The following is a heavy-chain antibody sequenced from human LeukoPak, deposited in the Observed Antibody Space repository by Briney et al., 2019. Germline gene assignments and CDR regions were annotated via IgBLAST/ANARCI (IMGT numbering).Heavy chain of an antibody. V-gene: IGHV1-18*01. CDR2: ISAYNDNT. Sequence: ASVKVSCKASGYTFIRYGISWVRQAPGQGLEWMRWISAYNDNTNYAQKFQGRVTMTTDTSTSTAYMELRSLRSDDTAVYYCARVESWKGLNWFDPWGQGTLVTVSS. D-gene: IGHD1-1*01. CDR3: ARVESWKGLNWFDP. J-gene: IGHJ5*02. CDR1: GYTFIRYG.